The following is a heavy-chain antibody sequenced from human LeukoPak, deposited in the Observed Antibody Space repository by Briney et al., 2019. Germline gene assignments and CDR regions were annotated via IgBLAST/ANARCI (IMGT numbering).Heavy chain of an antibody. D-gene: IGHD4-17*01. J-gene: IGHJ4*02. CDR1: GGLFGDYY. CDR2: VNHKGNM. Sequence: SETLSLTCAVSGGLFGDYYWSWIRQPPGKGLEWVGEVNHKGNMRYNPPLQSRVTISIDTSKNQFSLRLSSVTAADTAVYYCARQMNTVTADYWGQGTLVTVSS. CDR3: ARQMNTVTADY. V-gene: IGHV4-34*01.